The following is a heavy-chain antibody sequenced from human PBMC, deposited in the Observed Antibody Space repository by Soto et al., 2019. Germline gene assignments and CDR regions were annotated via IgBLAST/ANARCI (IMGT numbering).Heavy chain of an antibody. CDR3: ARDLLIEMATIVGYYGMDV. Sequence: SVKVSCKASGGTFSSYAISWVRQAPGQGLEWMGGIIPICGTANYAQKFQGRVTITADKSTSTAYMELSSLRSEDTAVYYCARDLLIEMATIVGYYGMDVWGQGTTVTVSS. J-gene: IGHJ6*02. CDR2: IIPICGTA. V-gene: IGHV1-69*06. CDR1: GGTFSSYA. D-gene: IGHD1-26*01.